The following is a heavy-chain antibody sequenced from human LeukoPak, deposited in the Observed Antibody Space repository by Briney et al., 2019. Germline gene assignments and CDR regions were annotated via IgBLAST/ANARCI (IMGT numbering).Heavy chain of an antibody. CDR2: ISWDGSST. J-gene: IGHJ6*03. D-gene: IGHD6-19*01. CDR1: GFTFDDYA. CDR3: AKDGNIAVDYYMDV. V-gene: IGHV3-43D*03. Sequence: GGSLRLSCAASGFTFDDYAMHWVRQAPGKGLEWVSLISWDGSSTYYADSVKGRFTISRDNSKNSLYLQMNSLRAEDTALYYCAKDGNIAVDYYMDVWGKGTTVTVSS.